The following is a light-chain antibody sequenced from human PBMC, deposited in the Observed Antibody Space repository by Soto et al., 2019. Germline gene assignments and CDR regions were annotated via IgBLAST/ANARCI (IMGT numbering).Light chain of an antibody. CDR3: QQRSNWPT. J-gene: IGKJ1*01. CDR2: DAS. CDR1: QSVSSY. Sequence: EIVLTQSPATLSLSPGERATLSCRASQSVSSYLAWYQQKPGQAPRLLIYDASNRATGIPARFSGSGSGTDFTLTISSLAPEDFAVYYCQQRSNWPTYGQGT. V-gene: IGKV3-11*01.